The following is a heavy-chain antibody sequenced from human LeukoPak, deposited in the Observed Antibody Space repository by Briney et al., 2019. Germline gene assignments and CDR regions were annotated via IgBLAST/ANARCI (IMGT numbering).Heavy chain of an antibody. CDR1: GFTFSDYG. V-gene: IGHV3-30*03. Sequence: GGSLRLSCAASGFTFSDYGMHWVRQAPGKGLEWVALISYDGSNKYYADSVKGRFTISRDNSKNTLYLQMNSLRTEDTAVYYCATDRATQYFDYWGQGTLVTVSS. CDR3: ATDRATQYFDY. CDR2: ISYDGSNK. J-gene: IGHJ4*02. D-gene: IGHD2-15*01.